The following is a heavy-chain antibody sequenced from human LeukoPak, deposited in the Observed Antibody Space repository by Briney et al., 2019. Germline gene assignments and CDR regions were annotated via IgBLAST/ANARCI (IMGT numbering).Heavy chain of an antibody. Sequence: SETLSLTCTVSGGSISSYYWSWIRQSPGKGLEWIGNIYYSGSANHNPSLKSRVTISRDTSKNQFSLKLTSVTTADTAVYYCARAGGVKTAALDLDYWGQGTLVTVSS. CDR1: GGSISSYY. D-gene: IGHD6-25*01. CDR3: ARAGGVKTAALDLDY. J-gene: IGHJ4*02. V-gene: IGHV4-59*01. CDR2: IYYSGSA.